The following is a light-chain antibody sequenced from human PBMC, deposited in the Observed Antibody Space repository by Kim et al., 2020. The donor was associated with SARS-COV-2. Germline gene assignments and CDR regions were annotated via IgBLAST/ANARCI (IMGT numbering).Light chain of an antibody. CDR1: QTVTSN. V-gene: IGKV3D-15*01. CDR3: QQYKNWPLT. CDR2: GAC. J-gene: IGKJ4*01. Sequence: VSPGETAPLSCRARQTVTSNLAWYQQKPGQAPRLLIFGACTRATGVPARFTGRGSGTEFTLTISSLQSEDFAVYYCQQYKNWPLTFGGGTKVDIK.